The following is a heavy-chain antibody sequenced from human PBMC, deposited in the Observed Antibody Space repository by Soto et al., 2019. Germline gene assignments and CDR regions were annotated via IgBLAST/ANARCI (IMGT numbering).Heavy chain of an antibody. D-gene: IGHD3-10*01. Sequence: EVQLLESGGGFIQPGGSLRLSCAASGFTPSSSDMSWVRQGPGKGLEWVSTIDGAGRITYYADSVKGRFTISRNNSKNTRYLQMESLGADDTAVYYSVKNSGWFHSWGQGALVTVS. CDR2: IDGAGRIT. CDR1: GFTPSSSD. J-gene: IGHJ5*01. CDR3: VKNSGWFHS. V-gene: IGHV3-23*01.